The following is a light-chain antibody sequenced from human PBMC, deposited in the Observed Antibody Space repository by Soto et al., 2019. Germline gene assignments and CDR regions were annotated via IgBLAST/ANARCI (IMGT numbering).Light chain of an antibody. CDR2: AAS. V-gene: IGKV1-9*01. Sequence: DIQLTQSQSFLSASVGDRVTITCRASQGISNDSAWYQQKPGKGPKLLVYAASTLQSGVPSRFSGSESGTEFTLTISSLQPEDFATYYGGQLYSRPYTFGPGTQVDIK. CDR3: GQLYSRPYT. CDR1: QGISND. J-gene: IGKJ3*01.